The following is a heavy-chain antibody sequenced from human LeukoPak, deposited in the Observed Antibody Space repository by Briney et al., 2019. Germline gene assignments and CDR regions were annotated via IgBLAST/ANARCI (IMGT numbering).Heavy chain of an antibody. CDR2: FYYSGST. D-gene: IGHD3-3*01. CDR3: ARVSTIFGVVN. Sequence: SETLSLTCTISGDSIGSSSYYWGWIRQPPGKGLEWIGSFYYSGSTYYNASLKSRVTISVDTSKNQFSLKLSSVTAADTVVYYYARVSTIFGVVNWGQGTLVTVSS. CDR1: GDSIGSSSYY. J-gene: IGHJ4*02. V-gene: IGHV4-39*07.